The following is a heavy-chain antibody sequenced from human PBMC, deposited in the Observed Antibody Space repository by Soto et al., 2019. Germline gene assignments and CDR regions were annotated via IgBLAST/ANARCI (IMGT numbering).Heavy chain of an antibody. Sequence: GGSLRLSCAASGFTFSSYAMHWVRQAPGKGLEWVAVISYDGSNKYYADSVKGRFTISRYNSKNTLYLQMNSLRAEDTAVYYCAREAYYCSSTSCYFDYWGQGTLVTVSS. J-gene: IGHJ4*02. D-gene: IGHD2-2*01. CDR2: ISYDGSNK. V-gene: IGHV3-30-3*01. CDR3: AREAYYCSSTSCYFDY. CDR1: GFTFSSYA.